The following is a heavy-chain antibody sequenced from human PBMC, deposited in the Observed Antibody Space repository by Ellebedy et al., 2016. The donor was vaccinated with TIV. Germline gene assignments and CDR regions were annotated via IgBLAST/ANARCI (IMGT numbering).Heavy chain of an antibody. Sequence: GESLKISCAASGFTFTTNGMHWVRQAPGKGLQWVSFIRYDGSNKYYADSVKGRFTISRDNSKNMLYLQMNSLRVEDTAVYYCAKDRAVYCSSTNCYTDYWGQGTLVTVSS. CDR2: IRYDGSNK. D-gene: IGHD2-2*01. J-gene: IGHJ4*02. CDR1: GFTFTTNG. V-gene: IGHV3-30*02. CDR3: AKDRAVYCSSTNCYTDY.